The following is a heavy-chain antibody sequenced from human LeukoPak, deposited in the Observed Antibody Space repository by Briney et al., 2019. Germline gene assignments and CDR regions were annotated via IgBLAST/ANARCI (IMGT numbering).Heavy chain of an antibody. CDR2: IIPILGIA. D-gene: IGHD1-26*01. CDR1: GGTFSSYA. J-gene: IGHJ4*02. Sequence: SVKVSCKASGGTFSSYAISWVRQAPGQRLEWMGRIIPILGIANYAQKFQGRVAITADKSTSTAYMELSSLRSEDTAVYYCARDRGWELDLYFDYWGQGTLVTVSS. V-gene: IGHV1-69*04. CDR3: ARDRGWELDLYFDY.